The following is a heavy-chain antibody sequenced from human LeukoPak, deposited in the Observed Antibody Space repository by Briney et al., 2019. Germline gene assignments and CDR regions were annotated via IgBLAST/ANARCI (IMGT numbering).Heavy chain of an antibody. J-gene: IGHJ6*04. D-gene: IGHD2-15*01. Sequence: GGSLRLSCAVSGFTLSSYNMNWVRQAPGKGLEWVSSISSSSIYIYYADSVKGRFTISRDNSKNTLYLQMNSLRAEDTAVYYCARAGLGYCSGGSCFQVDVWGKGTTVTVSS. CDR1: GFTLSSYN. CDR2: ISSSSIYI. V-gene: IGHV3-21*01. CDR3: ARAGLGYCSGGSCFQVDV.